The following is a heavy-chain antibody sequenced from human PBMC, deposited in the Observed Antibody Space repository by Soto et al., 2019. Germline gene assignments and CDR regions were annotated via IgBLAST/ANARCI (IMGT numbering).Heavy chain of an antibody. D-gene: IGHD5-18*01. CDR2: ISYDGSNK. V-gene: IGHV3-30*18. CDR1: GFTFSSYG. J-gene: IGHJ6*02. Sequence: VQLVESGGGVVQPGRSLRLSCAASGFTFSSYGMHWVRQAPGKGLEWVAVISYDGSNKYYADSVKGRFTISRDNSKNTLYLQMNSLRAEDTAVYYCAKDQRNRRYSYGPMGGMDVWGQGTTVTVSS. CDR3: AKDQRNRRYSYGPMGGMDV.